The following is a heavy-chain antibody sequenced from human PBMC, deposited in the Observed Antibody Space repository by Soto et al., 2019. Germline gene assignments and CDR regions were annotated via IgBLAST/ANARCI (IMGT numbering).Heavy chain of an antibody. D-gene: IGHD6-19*01. J-gene: IGHJ3*02. CDR1: GFTFSDYY. V-gene: IGHV3-11*01. Sequence: QVQLVESGGGLVKPGGSLRLSCAASGFTFSDYYMSWIRQAPGKGLEWVSCISSSGSTIYYADSVKGRFTISRDNAKNSLYLKQNSLRGEDTAVYYCSRDGLYSSGWYVGAFDIWGQGTMVTVSS. CDR2: ISSSGSTI. CDR3: SRDGLYSSGWYVGAFDI.